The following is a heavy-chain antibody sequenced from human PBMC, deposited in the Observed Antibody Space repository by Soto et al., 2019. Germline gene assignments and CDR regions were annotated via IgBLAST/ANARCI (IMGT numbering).Heavy chain of an antibody. V-gene: IGHV3-9*01. J-gene: IGHJ4*02. CDR3: AKGVVTSIFAYFDY. CDR1: GFTFDDYA. Sequence: EVHLVESGGGLVQPGRSLRLSCAASGFTFDDYAMHWVRQVPGKGLEWVSSISWNSGNIVYADSVKGRFTISRDSANNSLYLQMNSLKTEDTALYYCAKGVVTSIFAYFDYWGQGTLVTVSS. D-gene: IGHD3-3*01. CDR2: ISWNSGNI.